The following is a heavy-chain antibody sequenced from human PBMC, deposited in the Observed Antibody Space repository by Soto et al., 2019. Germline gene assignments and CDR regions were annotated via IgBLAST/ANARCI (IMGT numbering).Heavy chain of an antibody. D-gene: IGHD3-10*02. Sequence: GGSLRLSCAASGFTFSSYGMHWVRQAPGKGLEWVAVIWYDGSNKYYADSVKGRFTISRDNSKNTLYLQMNSLRAEDTAVYYCARDVRGDLRGEKDYWGQGTLVTVSS. V-gene: IGHV3-33*01. CDR2: IWYDGSNK. CDR1: GFTFSSYG. CDR3: ARDVRGDLRGEKDY. J-gene: IGHJ4*02.